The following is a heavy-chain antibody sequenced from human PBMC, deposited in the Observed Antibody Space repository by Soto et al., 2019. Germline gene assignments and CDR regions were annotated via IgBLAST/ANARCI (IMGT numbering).Heavy chain of an antibody. J-gene: IGHJ5*02. CDR1: WVRLSDFW. CDR3: ARDYHGSGNP. D-gene: IGHD3-10*01. Sequence: GVSQRLSCAVAWVRLSDFWVHCVRQAPGKGLVWLSRIKGDGSETDYADSVRGRFTISRDNAKNTVYLQLNSLRVEDTAVYYCARDYHGSGNPWGQGTPVTVSS. CDR2: IKGDGSET. V-gene: IGHV3-74*01.